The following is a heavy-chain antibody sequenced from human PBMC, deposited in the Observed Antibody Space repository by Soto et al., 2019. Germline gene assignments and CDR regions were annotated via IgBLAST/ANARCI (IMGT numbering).Heavy chain of an antibody. CDR1: GGSFSGYY. CDR2: INHSGST. D-gene: IGHD3-22*01. CDR3: ARGHHYDSSGYSY. Sequence: PSETLSLTCAVFGGSFSGYYWNWIRQPPGKGLEWIGEINHSGSTNYNPSLKSRVTISVDTSKNQFSLKLSSVTAADTAVYYCARGHHYDSSGYSYWGQGTLVTVSS. J-gene: IGHJ4*02. V-gene: IGHV4-34*01.